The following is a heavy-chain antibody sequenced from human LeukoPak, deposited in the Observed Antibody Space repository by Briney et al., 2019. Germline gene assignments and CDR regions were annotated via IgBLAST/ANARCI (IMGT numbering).Heavy chain of an antibody. CDR1: GFTFSNYA. J-gene: IGHJ5*02. V-gene: IGHV3-23*01. D-gene: IGHD4-11*01. CDR2: ISGSGVAT. CDR3: AKDRATVAWFDP. Sequence: GSLRLSCAASGFTFSNYAMSWVRQAPRKGLEWVSGISGSGVATYYADSVKGRFTISRDNSKNTLYLQMNSLRAEDTAIYYCAKDRATVAWFDPWGQGTLVSVSS.